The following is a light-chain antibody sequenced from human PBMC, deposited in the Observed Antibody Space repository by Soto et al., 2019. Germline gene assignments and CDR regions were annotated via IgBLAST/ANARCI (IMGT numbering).Light chain of an antibody. CDR2: EVS. V-gene: IGLV2-14*01. Sequence: QSVLTHPASVSRSPGHSITISFTGTISYVVGHEFVSWYQQHPGKAPQLMIYEVSDRPSGVSSRFSGSKSGNTASLTISGLQAEDEADYYCSSFTTATTLYIFGTGTKVPV. CDR3: SSFTTATTLYI. CDR1: ISYVVGHEF. J-gene: IGLJ1*01.